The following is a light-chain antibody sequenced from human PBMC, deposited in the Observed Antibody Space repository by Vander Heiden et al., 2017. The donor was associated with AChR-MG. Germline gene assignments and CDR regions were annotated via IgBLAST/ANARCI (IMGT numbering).Light chain of an antibody. Sequence: ETVLTQSPGSLSLSPGERATLSCTASQSVVKNFLAWYQQKPGQAPRLLMYGAFSRATGIPDRFSGSGSGTDFTLTISRLEAEDFAVYYCQQYGILPLTFGGGTKVEIK. CDR2: GAF. CDR3: QQYGILPLT. J-gene: IGKJ4*01. V-gene: IGKV3-20*01. CDR1: QSVVKNF.